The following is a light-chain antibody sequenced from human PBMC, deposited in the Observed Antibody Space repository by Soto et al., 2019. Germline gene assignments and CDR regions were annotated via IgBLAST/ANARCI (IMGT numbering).Light chain of an antibody. CDR1: SSDVGAYNF. J-gene: IGLJ1*01. V-gene: IGLV2-14*03. Sequence: QSALTQPASVSGSAGLSITISCTGASSDVGAYNFVSWYQQHPGKVPKLMIFDVSSRPSGVSDRFSGSKSGNTASLTISGLQAEDECDYYCSSYTSSSTHVFGSGTQLTVL. CDR2: DVS. CDR3: SSYTSSSTHV.